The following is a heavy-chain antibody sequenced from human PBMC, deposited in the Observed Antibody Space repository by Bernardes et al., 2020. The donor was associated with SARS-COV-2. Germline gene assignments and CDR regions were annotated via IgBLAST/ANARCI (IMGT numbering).Heavy chain of an antibody. D-gene: IGHD1-26*01. V-gene: IGHV4-34*01. CDR2: INHSGST. CDR1: GGSFSGYY. J-gene: IGHJ4*02. Sequence: SETLSLTCAVYGGSFSGYYWSWIRQPPGKGLEWIGEINHSGSTNYNPSLKSRVTISVDTSKNQLSLKLSSVTAADTAVYYCARSVRQVGATHSAVFDYWGQGTLVTVSS. CDR3: ARSVRQVGATHSAVFDY.